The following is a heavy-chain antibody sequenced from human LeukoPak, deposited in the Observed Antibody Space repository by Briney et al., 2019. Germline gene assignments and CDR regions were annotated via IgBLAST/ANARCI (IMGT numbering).Heavy chain of an antibody. CDR3: AVTTGTAASDAFDI. V-gene: IGHV1-2*02. Sequence: GASVKVSCKASGYTFTGYYMHWVRQAPGQGLEWMGWINPNSGGTNYAQKFQGRVTMTRDTSISTAYMELSSLRSEDTAVYYCAVTTGTAASDAFDIWGQGTMVTVSS. J-gene: IGHJ3*02. CDR2: INPNSGGT. CDR1: GYTFTGYY. D-gene: IGHD1-1*01.